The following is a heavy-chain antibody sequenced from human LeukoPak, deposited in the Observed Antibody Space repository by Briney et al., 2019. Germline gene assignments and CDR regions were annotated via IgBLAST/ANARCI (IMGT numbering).Heavy chain of an antibody. CDR1: GDSVSSNSAA. D-gene: IGHD6-6*01. CDR2: TYYRSGWYN. V-gene: IGHV6-1*01. Sequence: SQTLSLTCAISGDSVSSNSAAWNWIRQSPSRGLEWLGRTYYRSGWYNNYAVSVKSRITINPDTSKNQFSLKLSSVTAADTAVYYCARHRSSYSSSLTFDYWGQGTLVTVSS. J-gene: IGHJ4*02. CDR3: ARHRSSYSSSLTFDY.